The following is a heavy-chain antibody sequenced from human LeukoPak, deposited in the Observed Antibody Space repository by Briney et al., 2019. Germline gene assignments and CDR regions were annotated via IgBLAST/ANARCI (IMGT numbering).Heavy chain of an antibody. CDR1: GFTFSSYA. CDR3: ARGSVGYDFWSGYPEYYFDY. J-gene: IGHJ4*02. D-gene: IGHD3-3*01. V-gene: IGHV3-33*08. CDR2: IWYDGSNK. Sequence: PGRSLRLSCAASGFTFSSYAMHWVRQAPGKGLEWAAVIWYDGSNKYYADSVKGRFTISRDNSKNTLYLQMNSLRAEDTAVYYCARGSVGYDFWSGYPEYYFDYWGQGTLVTVSS.